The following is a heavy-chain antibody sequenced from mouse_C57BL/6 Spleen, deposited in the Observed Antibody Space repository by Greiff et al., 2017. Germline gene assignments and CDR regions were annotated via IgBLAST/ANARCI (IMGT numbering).Heavy chain of an antibody. CDR3: ARSDSSGYDYYAMDY. CDR2: IYPRSGNT. Sequence: VQLQQSGAELARPGASVKLSCKASGYTFTSYGISWVKQRTGQGLEWIGEIYPRSGNTYYNEKFKGQATLTADKSSSTAYMELRSLTSEDSAVYFCARSDSSGYDYYAMDYWGQGTSVTVSS. V-gene: IGHV1-81*01. J-gene: IGHJ4*01. CDR1: GYTFTSYG. D-gene: IGHD3-2*02.